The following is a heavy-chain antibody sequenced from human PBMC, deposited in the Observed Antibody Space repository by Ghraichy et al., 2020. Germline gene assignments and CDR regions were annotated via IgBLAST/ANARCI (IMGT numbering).Heavy chain of an antibody. CDR2: INHGGTN. D-gene: IGHD2-21*01. J-gene: IGHJ5*02. CDR3: ARAYRCAGVWCSTWDS. CDR1: GGSFSGYY. V-gene: IGHV4-34*01. Sequence: SETLSLTCAVYGGSFSGYYWSWIRQPPGKGLEWIGEINHGGTNKYNPSLKSRVNMSLETYENQFSLKLTYVTAADTALYFCARAYRCAGVWCSTWDSWGLRSLVTVSS.